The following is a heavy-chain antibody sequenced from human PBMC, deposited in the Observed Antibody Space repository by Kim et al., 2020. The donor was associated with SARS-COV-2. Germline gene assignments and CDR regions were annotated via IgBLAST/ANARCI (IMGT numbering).Heavy chain of an antibody. CDR2: IYYSGST. CDR1: GGSVSSGSYY. V-gene: IGHV4-61*01. J-gene: IGHJ6*03. Sequence: SETLSLTCTVSGGSVSSGSYYWSWIRQPPGKGLEWIGYIYYSGSTNFDPSLKSRVTISVDTSKNQFSLKLSSVTAADTAVYYCARGLLLRYVDSTYYYYMDVWGKGTTVTVSS. CDR3: ARGLLLRYVDSTYYYYMDV. D-gene: IGHD3-9*01.